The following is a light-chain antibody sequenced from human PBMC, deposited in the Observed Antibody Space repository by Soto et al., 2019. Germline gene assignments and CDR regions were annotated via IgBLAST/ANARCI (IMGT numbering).Light chain of an antibody. CDR1: QSISSSY. CDR2: GAS. J-gene: IGKJ1*01. CDR3: QEYGSSRT. Sequence: EIVLTQSPGTLSLSPGERATLSCRASQSISSSYLAWYQQKPGQAPRLLIYGASSRATDIPDRFSGSGSGTDFTLTISRMEPEDFAGYYCQEYGSSRTFSQGTKVEIK. V-gene: IGKV3-20*01.